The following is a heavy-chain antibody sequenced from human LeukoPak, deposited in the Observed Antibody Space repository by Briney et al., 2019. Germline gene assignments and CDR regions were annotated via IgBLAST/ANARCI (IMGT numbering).Heavy chain of an antibody. V-gene: IGHV1-2*02. Sequence: ASVKVSCKASGYTFTGYYMHWVRQAPGQGLEWMGWINPNSGGTNYAQKFQGRVTMTRDTSISTAYMELSRLRSDDTAVYYCARGRFITIFGVVIIEASGNWFDPWGQGTLVTVSS. D-gene: IGHD3-3*01. CDR2: INPNSGGT. J-gene: IGHJ5*02. CDR3: ARGRFITIFGVVIIEASGNWFDP. CDR1: GYTFTGYY.